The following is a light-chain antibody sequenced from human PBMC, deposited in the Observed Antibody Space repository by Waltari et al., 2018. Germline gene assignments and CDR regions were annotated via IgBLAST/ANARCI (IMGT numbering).Light chain of an antibody. Sequence: SYELTQPPSVSVSPGQTARITCSGDALPKQYAYWYQQKPGQAPVLVIYKDSERPSGNPQRFAGSSSETTVTLSISGVQAEDDADHYCQSADSSGPNWVFGGGTKLTVL. J-gene: IGLJ3*02. CDR3: QSADSSGPNWV. V-gene: IGLV3-25*03. CDR1: ALPKQY. CDR2: KDS.